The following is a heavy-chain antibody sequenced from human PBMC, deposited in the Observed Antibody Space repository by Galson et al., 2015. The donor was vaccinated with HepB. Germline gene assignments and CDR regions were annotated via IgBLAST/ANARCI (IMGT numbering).Heavy chain of an antibody. Sequence: SLKLSCAASGFTFSTYGMHWVRQAPGKGLEWLAVISSDGTNKHYTDSMKGRFTISRDNSKNTLYLQMDSLRAEDTAVYFCAKDGSYSTSLDYWGQGTLVAVSS. CDR3: AKDGSYSTSLDY. CDR2: ISSDGTNK. V-gene: IGHV3-30*18. J-gene: IGHJ4*02. CDR1: GFTFSTYG. D-gene: IGHD2-2*01.